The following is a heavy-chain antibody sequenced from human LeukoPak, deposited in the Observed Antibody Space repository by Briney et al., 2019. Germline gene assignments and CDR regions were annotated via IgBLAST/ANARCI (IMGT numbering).Heavy chain of an antibody. CDR3: ARDHADTAAFDY. D-gene: IGHD5-18*01. CDR2: ISSSSSTT. J-gene: IGHJ4*02. CDR1: GFTLSSYS. V-gene: IGHV3-48*02. Sequence: PGGSLRLSCAASGFTLSSYSMNWVRQAPGKGLEWVAYISSSSSTTQYADSVKGRFTISRDNAKNSLYLQMNSLRDEDTAVYYCARDHADTAAFDYWGQGTLVTVSS.